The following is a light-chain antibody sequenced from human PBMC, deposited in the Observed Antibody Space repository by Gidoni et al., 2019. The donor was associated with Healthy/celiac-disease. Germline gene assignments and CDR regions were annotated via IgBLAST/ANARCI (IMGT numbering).Light chain of an antibody. CDR2: DAS. CDR3: QQRSNWPPGLT. CDR1: QSVSSY. Sequence: EIVLTQSPATLSLSPGERDTLSCRASQSVSSYLAWYQQKPGQAPRLLIYDASNRATGIPARSSGSGSGTDFTLTISSLEPEDFAVYYCQQRSNWPPGLTFGGXTKVEIK. J-gene: IGKJ4*01. V-gene: IGKV3-11*01.